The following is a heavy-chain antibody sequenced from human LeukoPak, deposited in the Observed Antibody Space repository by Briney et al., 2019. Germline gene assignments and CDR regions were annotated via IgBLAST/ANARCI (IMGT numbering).Heavy chain of an antibody. V-gene: IGHV3-23*01. CDR1: GFTFSSYA. CDR3: AKFIPLRYLPLQLFDY. J-gene: IGHJ4*02. D-gene: IGHD3-16*01. CDR2: ISGSGGST. Sequence: GGSLRLSCAASGFTFSSYAMSWVRQAPGKGLEWVSAISGSGGSTYYADSVKGRFTISRDNSKNTLYLQMNSLRAEDTAVYYCAKFIPLRYLPLQLFDYWGQGTLVTVSS.